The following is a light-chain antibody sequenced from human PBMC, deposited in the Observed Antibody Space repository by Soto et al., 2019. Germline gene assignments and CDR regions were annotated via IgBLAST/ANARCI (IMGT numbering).Light chain of an antibody. V-gene: IGKV1-5*03. Sequence: DIQMTQSPSTLSASVGDRVTITCRASQSISSWLAWYQQKPGKAPKLLIYKSSSLESGVPSRFSGSGSGTECTLTISRLQPDDFATYYCQQYNSYPMYTFGPGTQLEIK. CDR3: QQYNSYPMYT. CDR2: KSS. CDR1: QSISSW. J-gene: IGKJ2*01.